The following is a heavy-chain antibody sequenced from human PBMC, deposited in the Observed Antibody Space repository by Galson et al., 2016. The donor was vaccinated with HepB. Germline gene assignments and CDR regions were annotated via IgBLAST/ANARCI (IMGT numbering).Heavy chain of an antibody. V-gene: IGHV3-33*06. CDR2: KRFDGSKE. J-gene: IGHJ6*02. D-gene: IGHD2-15*01. CDR1: GFQFSAYT. CDR3: AKGAEGGMDV. Sequence: SLRLSCAASGFQFSAYTMHWVRQAPGKGLEWVAVKRFDGSKEYYADSVQGRFSVSRDNSKSTMELQMNSLRGDDTAVYYCAKGAEGGMDVWGQGTTVIVSS.